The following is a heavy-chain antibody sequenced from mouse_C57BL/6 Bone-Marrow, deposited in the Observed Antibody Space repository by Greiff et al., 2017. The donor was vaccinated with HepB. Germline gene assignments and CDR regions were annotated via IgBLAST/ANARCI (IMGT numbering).Heavy chain of an antibody. V-gene: IGHV1-55*01. CDR2: IYPGSGST. CDR3: ARRDYYGSSYKGY. Sequence: VKLQQPGAELVKPGASVKMSCKASGYTFTSYWITWVKQRPGQGLEWIGDIYPGSGSTNYNEKFKSKATLTVDTSSSTAYMQLSSLTSEDSAVYYCARRDYYGSSYKGYWGQGTTLTVSS. CDR1: GYTFTSYW. J-gene: IGHJ2*01. D-gene: IGHD1-1*01.